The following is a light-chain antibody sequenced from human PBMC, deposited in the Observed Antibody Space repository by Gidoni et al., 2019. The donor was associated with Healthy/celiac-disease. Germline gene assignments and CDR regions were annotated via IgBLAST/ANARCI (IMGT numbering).Light chain of an antibody. CDR1: NIGSKS. V-gene: IGLV3-21*04. Sequence: SYVLTPPHSVSVAPGMTARLTWGGNNIGSKSLHWYQQKPGQAPVLVIYYDSDRPSGLPERFSGSNSGNTATLTISRVEAGDEADYYCQVWDSSSDHRVFGGGTKLTVL. CDR2: YDS. CDR3: QVWDSSSDHRV. J-gene: IGLJ2*01.